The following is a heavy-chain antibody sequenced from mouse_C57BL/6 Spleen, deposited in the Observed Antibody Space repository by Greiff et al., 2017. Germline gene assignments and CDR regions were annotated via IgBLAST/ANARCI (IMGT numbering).Heavy chain of an antibody. D-gene: IGHD2-4*01. J-gene: IGHJ4*01. CDR2: INPSSGYT. Sequence: QVQLQQSGAELARPGASVKMSCKASGYTFTSYTMHWVKQRPGQGLEWIGYINPSSGYTKYNQKFKDKATLTADKSSSTAYMQLSSLTSEDSAVYYCARSGYDYVYYAMDYWGQGTSVTVSS. CDR3: ARSGYDYVYYAMDY. V-gene: IGHV1-4*01. CDR1: GYTFTSYT.